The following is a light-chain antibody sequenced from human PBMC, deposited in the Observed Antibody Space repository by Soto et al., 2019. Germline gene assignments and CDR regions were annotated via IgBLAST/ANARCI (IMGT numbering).Light chain of an antibody. CDR3: QQYGSSPTLT. CDR1: QSVSSSY. Sequence: EIVLTQFPGTLSLSPGERATLSCRASQSVSSSYLAWYQQKLGQAPRLLIYGASSRATGIPDRFSGSGSGTDFTLTISRLETQDFALYYCQQYGSSPTLTFGGGTKVDIK. CDR2: GAS. J-gene: IGKJ4*01. V-gene: IGKV3-20*01.